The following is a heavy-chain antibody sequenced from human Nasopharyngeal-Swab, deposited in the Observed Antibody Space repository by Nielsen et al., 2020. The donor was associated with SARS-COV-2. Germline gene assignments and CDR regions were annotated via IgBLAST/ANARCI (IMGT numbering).Heavy chain of an antibody. V-gene: IGHV3-48*03. CDR2: ISSSGSTI. J-gene: IGHJ6*03. D-gene: IGHD3-9*01. CDR3: ARDQPPYDILTAYYYYMDV. CDR1: GFTFSSYE. Sequence: GESLKISCAASGFTFSSYEMNWVRQAPGKGLEWVSYISSSGSTIYYADSVKGRFTISRDNAKNSLYLQMNSLRAEDTAVYYCARDQPPYDILTAYYYYMDVWGKGTTVTVSS.